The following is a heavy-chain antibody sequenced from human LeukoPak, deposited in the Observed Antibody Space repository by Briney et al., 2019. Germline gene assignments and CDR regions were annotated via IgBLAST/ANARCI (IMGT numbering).Heavy chain of an antibody. D-gene: IGHD3-16*01. CDR2: IYTSGST. CDR3: ARSLRGAGRHDY. CDR1: GGSISSYY. J-gene: IGHJ4*02. Sequence: SETLSLTCTVSGGSISSYYWSWIRQPAGKGLEWMGRIYTSGSTNYNPSLKSRVSISVDTSKNQFSLRLNSVTAADTAVYYCARSLRGAGRHDYWGQGTLVTVSS. V-gene: IGHV4-4*07.